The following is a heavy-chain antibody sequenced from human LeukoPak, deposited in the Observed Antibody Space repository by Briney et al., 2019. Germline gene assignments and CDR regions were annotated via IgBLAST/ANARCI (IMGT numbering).Heavy chain of an antibody. CDR1: GFTFSDYY. Sequence: PGGSLRLSCAASGFTFSDYYMSWIRQAPGKGLEWVSYISSSSSYTNYADSVKGRFTISRDNAKNSLYLQMNSLRAEDTAVYYCAKDHGVVGATDYFDYWGQGTLVTVSS. V-gene: IGHV3-11*05. J-gene: IGHJ4*02. CDR3: AKDHGVVGATDYFDY. D-gene: IGHD1-26*01. CDR2: ISSSSSYT.